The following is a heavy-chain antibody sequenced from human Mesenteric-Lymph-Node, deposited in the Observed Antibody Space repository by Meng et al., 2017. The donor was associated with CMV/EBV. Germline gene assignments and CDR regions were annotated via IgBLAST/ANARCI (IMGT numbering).Heavy chain of an antibody. Sequence: ASVKVSCKASGYTFTSYGISWVRQAPGQGLEWMGWMNPNSGNTGYAQKFQGRVTMTRNTSISTAYMELSSLRSDDTAVYYCARGLGGWFASWGQGTLVTVSS. V-gene: IGHV1-8*02. CDR2: MNPNSGNT. CDR1: GYTFTSYG. J-gene: IGHJ5*01. CDR3: ARGLGGWFAS. D-gene: IGHD3-16*01.